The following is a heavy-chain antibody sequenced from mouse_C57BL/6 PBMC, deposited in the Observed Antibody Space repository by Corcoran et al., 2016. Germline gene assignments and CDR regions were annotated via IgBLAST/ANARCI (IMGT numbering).Heavy chain of an antibody. J-gene: IGHJ2*01. V-gene: IGHV1-81*01. CDR3: ARPFYYYGSSYVLDY. D-gene: IGHD1-1*01. CDR1: GYTFTSYG. CDR2: IYPRSGNT. Sequence: QVQLQQSGAELARPGASVKLSCKASGYTFTSYGISWVKQRTGQGLEWIGEIYPRSGNTYYNEKFKGKATLTADKSSSTAYMELRSLTSEDSAVYFCARPFYYYGSSYVLDYWGQGTTLTVSS.